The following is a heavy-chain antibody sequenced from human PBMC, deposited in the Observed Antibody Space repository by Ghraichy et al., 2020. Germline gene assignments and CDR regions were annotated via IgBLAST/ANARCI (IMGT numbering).Heavy chain of an antibody. D-gene: IGHD1-26*01. Sequence: GGSRRLSCAASRFTFSSYSMNWVRQAPGKGLEWVSYISSSSSTIYYADSVKGRFTISRDNAKNSLYLQMNSLRDEDTAVYYCARDAGRSGTYYHWFDPWGQGTLVTVSS. CDR2: ISSSSSTI. CDR3: ARDAGRSGTYYHWFDP. J-gene: IGHJ5*02. V-gene: IGHV3-48*02. CDR1: RFTFSSYS.